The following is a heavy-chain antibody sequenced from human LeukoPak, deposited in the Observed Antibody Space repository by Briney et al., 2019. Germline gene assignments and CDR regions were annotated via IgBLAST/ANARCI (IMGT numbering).Heavy chain of an antibody. CDR2: INHSGST. D-gene: IGHD3-10*01. Sequence: SETLSLTCAVYGESFSGYYWSWIRQPPGKGLEWIGEINHSGSTNYNPSLKSRVTISVDTSKNQFSLKLSSVTAADTAVYYCAASLWFGESVFDPWGQGTLVTVSS. V-gene: IGHV4-34*01. J-gene: IGHJ5*02. CDR3: AASLWFGESVFDP. CDR1: GESFSGYY.